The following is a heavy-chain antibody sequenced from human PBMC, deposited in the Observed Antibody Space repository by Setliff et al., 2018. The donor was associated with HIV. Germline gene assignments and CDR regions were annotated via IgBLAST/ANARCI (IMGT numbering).Heavy chain of an antibody. J-gene: IGHJ6*03. CDR1: GGSISSSSYY. V-gene: IGHV4-39*01. CDR2: IYYTGTT. CDR3: ARHSDSSSWPPGGYYHYMDV. D-gene: IGHD6-13*01. Sequence: SETLSLTCTVSGGSISSSSYYWGWIRQPPGKGLELIGSIYYTGTTYYHPSLESRVTLSVDTSRNQFSLRLTSVTAADTGVYYCARHSDSSSWPPGGYYHYMDVWG.